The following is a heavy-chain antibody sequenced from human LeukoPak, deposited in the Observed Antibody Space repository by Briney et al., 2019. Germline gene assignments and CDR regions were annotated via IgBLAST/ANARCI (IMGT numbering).Heavy chain of an antibody. Sequence: GGSLRLSCAASGFTFSSYGMHWVRQAPGKGLEWVAFIRYDGSNKYYADSVKGRFTISRDNAKNSLYLQMNSLRAEDTALYYCAKDIAVAGMTFWYFDLWGRGTLVTVSS. D-gene: IGHD6-19*01. J-gene: IGHJ2*01. CDR2: IRYDGSNK. CDR3: AKDIAVAGMTFWYFDL. V-gene: IGHV3-30*02. CDR1: GFTFSSYG.